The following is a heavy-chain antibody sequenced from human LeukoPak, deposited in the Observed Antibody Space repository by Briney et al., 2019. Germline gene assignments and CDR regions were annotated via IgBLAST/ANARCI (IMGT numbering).Heavy chain of an antibody. CDR2: ISRGGIST. Sequence: PGGSLRLSCAASRFTFSSYEMTWVRQAPGKGLEWVSYISRGGISTYYEDSVKGRFTISRDNSKSTLYLQMNSLRADDTAVYYCARVTGSYYPPVYWGQGTLVSVSS. CDR1: RFTFSSYE. D-gene: IGHD1-26*01. CDR3: ARVTGSYYPPVY. V-gene: IGHV3-48*03. J-gene: IGHJ4*02.